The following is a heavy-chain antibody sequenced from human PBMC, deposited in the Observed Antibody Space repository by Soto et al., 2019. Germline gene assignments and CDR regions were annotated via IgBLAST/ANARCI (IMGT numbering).Heavy chain of an antibody. CDR2: ITGGGGNT. D-gene: IGHD1-26*01. CDR3: ANKRWDVYVDNGRGYSEYGMDV. J-gene: IGHJ6*03. V-gene: IGHV3-23*01. CDR1: GFTFSSYA. Sequence: PGGSLRLSCVASGFTFSSYAMSWVRQAPGKGLEWVSGITGGGGNTFYVDSVKGRFTISRDNAKNTLYLQMQSLRDEDTARYFCANKRWDVYVDNGRGYSEYGMDVWDEGLTVTVS.